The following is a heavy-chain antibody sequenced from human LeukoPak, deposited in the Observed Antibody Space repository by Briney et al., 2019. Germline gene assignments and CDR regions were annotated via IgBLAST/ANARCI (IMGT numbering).Heavy chain of an antibody. V-gene: IGHV3-30*18. CDR2: ISYDGSNK. CDR1: GFTFSSYG. Sequence: GGSLRLSCAASGFTFSSYGMHWVRQAPGKGLEWVAVISYDGSNKYYADSVKGRFAISRDNSKNTLYLQMNSLRAEDTAVYYCAKGRTTVTHRYVNFDYWGQGTLVTVSS. CDR3: AKGRTTVTHRYVNFDY. D-gene: IGHD4-17*01. J-gene: IGHJ4*02.